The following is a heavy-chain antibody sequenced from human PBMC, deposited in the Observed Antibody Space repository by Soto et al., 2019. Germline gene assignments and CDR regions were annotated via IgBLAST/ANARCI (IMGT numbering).Heavy chain of an antibody. V-gene: IGHV1-8*01. CDR1: GYTFTSYD. Sequence: QVQLVQSGAEVKKPGASVKVSCKASGYTFTSYDINWVRQATGQGLEWMGWMNPNSGNTGYAQKFQGRVTMTRNTSISTAYMEVSSMRSEDTAVYYCATTIPVYSSGWYRFDYWGQGTLVTVSS. CDR2: MNPNSGNT. J-gene: IGHJ4*02. D-gene: IGHD6-19*01. CDR3: ATTIPVYSSGWYRFDY.